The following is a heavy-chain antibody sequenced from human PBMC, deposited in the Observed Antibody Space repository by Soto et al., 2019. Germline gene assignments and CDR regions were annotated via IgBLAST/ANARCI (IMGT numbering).Heavy chain of an antibody. J-gene: IGHJ3*02. CDR2: ITGSGGGT. Sequence: EVQLLESGGRLVPPGGSLRLSCAGSRFSFSNYAMTWARQAPGEGLEWVSSITGSGGGTTYADSVKGRFTISRDNSKNILYLQMDSLRADDTAGYYCSPDPNGDYIGAFDNWGHGTMVTVSS. D-gene: IGHD4-17*01. CDR1: RFSFSNYA. CDR3: SPDPNGDYIGAFDN. V-gene: IGHV3-23*01.